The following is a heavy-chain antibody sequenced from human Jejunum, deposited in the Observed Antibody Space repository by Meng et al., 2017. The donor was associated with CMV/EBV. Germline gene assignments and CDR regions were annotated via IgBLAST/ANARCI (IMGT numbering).Heavy chain of an antibody. CDR2: INPSGDST. CDR3: ARATQVAAISYYYYGMDV. J-gene: IGHJ6*02. Sequence: NSYHMHWVRKAPGQGLEWMGIINPSGDSTNYAQKFQGRVTMTRDTSTSTVYMELSSLRSEDTAVYYCARATQVAAISYYYYGMDVWGQGTTVTVSS. V-gene: IGHV1-46*02. D-gene: IGHD2-15*01. CDR1: NSYH.